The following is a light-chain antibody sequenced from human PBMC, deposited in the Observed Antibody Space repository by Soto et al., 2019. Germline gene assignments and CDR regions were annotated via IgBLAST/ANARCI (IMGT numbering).Light chain of an antibody. CDR1: QSVSSSY. V-gene: IGKV3-20*01. Sequence: EIVLTQSPGTLSFSPGERATLSCRASQSVSSSYLAWYQQKPGQAPRLLIYGASSRATGIPDRFSGSGSGTDFTLTISRLEPEDFAVYYCQQYNNWPNFGQGTRLEIK. CDR2: GAS. J-gene: IGKJ5*01. CDR3: QQYNNWPN.